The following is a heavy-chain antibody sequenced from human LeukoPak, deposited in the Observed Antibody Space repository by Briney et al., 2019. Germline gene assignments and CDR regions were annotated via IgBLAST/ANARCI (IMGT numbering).Heavy chain of an antibody. V-gene: IGHV3-66*02. CDR1: GFTVSSNY. Sequence: GGSLRLSCAASGFTVSSNYMSWVRQAPGKGLEWVSAIYSGGSTYYADPVKGRFTISRDNSKNTLYLQMNSLRAEDTAVYYCAASITMIVTTFDYWGQGTLVTVSS. CDR3: AASITMIVTTFDY. CDR2: IYSGGST. J-gene: IGHJ4*02. D-gene: IGHD3-22*01.